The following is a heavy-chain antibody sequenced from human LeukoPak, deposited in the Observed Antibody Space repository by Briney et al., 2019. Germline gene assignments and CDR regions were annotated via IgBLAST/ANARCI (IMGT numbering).Heavy chain of an antibody. J-gene: IGHJ5*02. Sequence: SETLSLTCTVSGGSIRSSTYYWGWVCQRPGKGLEWIGTIYHSGSTYYNASLESRVTISVDTSKNQFSLKLSSVTAADTAVYYCARAYSSSWYFNWFDPWGQGTLVTVSS. CDR3: ARAYSSSWYFNWFDP. V-gene: IGHV4-39*07. CDR2: IYHSGST. CDR1: GGSIRSSTYY. D-gene: IGHD6-13*01.